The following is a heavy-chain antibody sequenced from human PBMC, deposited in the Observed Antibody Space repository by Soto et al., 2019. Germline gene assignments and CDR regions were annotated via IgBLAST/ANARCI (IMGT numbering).Heavy chain of an antibody. CDR1: GYTFTSYG. Sequence: ASVKVSCKASGYTFTSYGISWVRQAPGQGLEWMGWISAYNGNTNYAQKLQGRVTMTADTSTSTAYMELRSLRSDDTAVYYCASGYCSSTSCYRGLQNYYYYYGMDVWGQGTTVTVSS. V-gene: IGHV1-18*04. CDR2: ISAYNGNT. J-gene: IGHJ6*02. D-gene: IGHD2-2*02. CDR3: ASGYCSSTSCYRGLQNYYYYYGMDV.